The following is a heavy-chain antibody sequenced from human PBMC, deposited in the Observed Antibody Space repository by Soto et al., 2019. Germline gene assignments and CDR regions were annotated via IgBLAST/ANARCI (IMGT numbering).Heavy chain of an antibody. V-gene: IGHV4-59*01. D-gene: IGHD2-15*01. CDR1: GGSISSYY. CDR3: ARYWTIGFDY. CDR2: IYYSGST. J-gene: IGHJ4*02. Sequence: PSETLSLTCTVSGGSISSYYWSWIRQPPGKGLEWIGYIYYSGSTNYNPSLKSRVTISVDTSKNQFSLKLSSVTAADTAVYYCARYWTIGFDYWGQGTLVTVSS.